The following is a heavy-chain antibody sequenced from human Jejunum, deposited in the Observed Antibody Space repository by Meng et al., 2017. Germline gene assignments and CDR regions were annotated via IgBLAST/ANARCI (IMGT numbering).Heavy chain of an antibody. CDR1: GYTFRNYG. J-gene: IGHJ6*02. Sequence: ASVKVSCKASGYTFRNYGISWVRQVPGQGLEWMAWISAYNGNTNYAQKFQGRVTLTTDTSTNTAFMELRSLRSDDAAVYYFARNPYGSGTYALTRNYHYYAMDVWGQGTTVTVSS. D-gene: IGHD3-10*01. CDR3: ARNPYGSGTYALTRNYHYYAMDV. CDR2: ISAYNGNT. V-gene: IGHV1-18*01.